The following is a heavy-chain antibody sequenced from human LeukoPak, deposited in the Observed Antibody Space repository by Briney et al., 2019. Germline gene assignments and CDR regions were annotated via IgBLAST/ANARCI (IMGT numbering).Heavy chain of an antibody. Sequence: GGSLRLSCAASGFTFGSSAMSWVRQAPGKGLEWVSSISGSGSGGSTYYADSVKGRFTISRDNSKNTLYLQMNSLRAEDTAVYYCAKDRGFGVFFQYYFDYWGQGTLVTVPS. D-gene: IGHD3-10*01. CDR3: AKDRGFGVFFQYYFDY. J-gene: IGHJ4*02. CDR1: GFTFGSSA. V-gene: IGHV3-23*01. CDR2: ISGSGSGGST.